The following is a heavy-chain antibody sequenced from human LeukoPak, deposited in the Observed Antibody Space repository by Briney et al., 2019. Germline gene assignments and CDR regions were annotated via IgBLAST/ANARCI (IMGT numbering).Heavy chain of an antibody. Sequence: PGGSLRLSCAASGFTFSSYEMNWVSQAPGKGLEWVSYISSSGSTPYYADSVKGRFTISRDNAKSSLYLQMNSLRAEDTAIYYCAREVGYHLDPWGQGTLVTVSS. CDR2: ISSSGSTP. J-gene: IGHJ5*02. CDR3: AREVGYHLDP. D-gene: IGHD3-16*02. V-gene: IGHV3-48*03. CDR1: GFTFSSYE.